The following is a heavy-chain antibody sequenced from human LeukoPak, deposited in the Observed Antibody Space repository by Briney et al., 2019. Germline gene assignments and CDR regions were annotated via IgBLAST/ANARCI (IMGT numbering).Heavy chain of an antibody. CDR1: GFTFSSYW. CDR3: ARTPEKVWGSYRYTQGDAFDI. J-gene: IGHJ3*02. D-gene: IGHD3-16*02. V-gene: IGHV3-7*01. CDR2: IKQDGSEK. Sequence: GGSLRLSCAASGFTFSSYWMSWVRQAPGKGLEWVANIKQDGSEKYYVDSVKGRFTISRDNAKNSLYLQMNSLRAEDTAVYYCARTPEKVWGSYRYTQGDAFDIWGQGTMVTVSS.